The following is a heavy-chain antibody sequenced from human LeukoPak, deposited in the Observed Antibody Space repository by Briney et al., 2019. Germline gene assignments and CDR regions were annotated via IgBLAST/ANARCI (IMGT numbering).Heavy chain of an antibody. D-gene: IGHD3-3*01. Sequence: QPSETLSLTCTVSGGSISSSSYYWGWIRQPPGKGLEWIGSIYYSGSTYYNPSLKSRVTISVDTSKNQFSLKLSSVTAADTAVYYCARASQFGVAPPPYWFDPWGQGTLVTVSS. CDR3: ARASQFGVAPPPYWFDP. CDR2: IYYSGST. J-gene: IGHJ5*02. CDR1: GGSISSSSYY. V-gene: IGHV4-39*07.